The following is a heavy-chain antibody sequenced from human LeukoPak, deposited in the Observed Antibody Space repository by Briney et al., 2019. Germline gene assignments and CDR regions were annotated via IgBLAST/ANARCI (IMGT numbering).Heavy chain of an antibody. J-gene: IGHJ4*02. CDR2: IGASSDKI. CDR3: ARGRGSSYGDPFDY. V-gene: IGHV3-21*01. D-gene: IGHD5-18*01. CDR1: GFTLRSHS. Sequence: GGSLRLSCAASGFTLRSHSINWVRQAPGKGLEWVSCIGASSDKIFYRDSVKGRFTLSRDLAKNSLFLQLNSLRAEDTAVYYCARGRGSSYGDPFDYWGQGTLVTVSS.